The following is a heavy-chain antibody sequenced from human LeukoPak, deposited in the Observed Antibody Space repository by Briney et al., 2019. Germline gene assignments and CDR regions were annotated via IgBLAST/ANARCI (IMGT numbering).Heavy chain of an antibody. Sequence: ASVRVSCKASGYTSTSYGINWVRQAPGQGLEWMGWISGFNGHTKDTQKLQGRVTMTTDTSTNTAYMELRSLRSDDTAVYYCARDLAVRSYYYGMDVWGQGTTVTVSS. CDR1: GYTSTSYG. CDR3: ARDLAVRSYYYGMDV. D-gene: IGHD3-3*01. V-gene: IGHV1-18*01. CDR2: ISGFNGHT. J-gene: IGHJ6*02.